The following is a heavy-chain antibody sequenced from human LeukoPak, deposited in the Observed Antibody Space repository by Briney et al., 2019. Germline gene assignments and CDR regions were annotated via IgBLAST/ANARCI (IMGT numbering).Heavy chain of an antibody. CDR1: GFTFSSYW. Sequence: GGSLRLSCAASGFTFSSYWMSWVRQAPGKGLEWVANIKQDGSEKYYVDSVKGRFTISRDNAKNSLYLQMNSLRAEDTAVYYCAKHGDDYYDSSGHAYYYYMDVWGKGTTVTVSS. D-gene: IGHD3-22*01. CDR3: AKHGDDYYDSSGHAYYYYMDV. V-gene: IGHV3-7*01. J-gene: IGHJ6*03. CDR2: IKQDGSEK.